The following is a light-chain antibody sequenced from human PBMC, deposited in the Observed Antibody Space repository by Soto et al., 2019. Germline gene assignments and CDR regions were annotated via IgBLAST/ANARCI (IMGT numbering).Light chain of an antibody. V-gene: IGLV2-14*01. CDR1: SSDVGGYNY. CDR3: SSYTSSSTSVV. Sequence: QSVLTQPASVSGSPGQSITISCTGTSSDVGGYNYVSWYQQHPGKAPKLMIYDVSNRPSGVSNRFSGAKSGNTASLTISGLQAEDDADYYCSSYTSSSTSVVFGGGTQLTVL. CDR2: DVS. J-gene: IGLJ2*01.